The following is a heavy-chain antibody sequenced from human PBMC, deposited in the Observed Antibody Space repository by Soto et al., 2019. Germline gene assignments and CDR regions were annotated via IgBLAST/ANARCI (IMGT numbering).Heavy chain of an antibody. CDR3: ARAVDWGYPGWFDP. CDR2: IYHSGST. Sequence: SETLSLTCAVSGGSISSGGYSWSWIRQPPGKGLEWIGYIYHSGSTYYNPSLKSRVTISVDRSKNQFSLKLSSVTAADTAVYSCARAVDWGYPGWFDPWGQGTLVTVSS. J-gene: IGHJ5*02. CDR1: GGSISSGGYS. D-gene: IGHD3-16*01. V-gene: IGHV4-30-2*01.